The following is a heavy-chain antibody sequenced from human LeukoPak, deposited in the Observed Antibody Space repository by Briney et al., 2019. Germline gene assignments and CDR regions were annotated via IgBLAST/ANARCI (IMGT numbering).Heavy chain of an antibody. CDR3: ARGTRGYSYGYPVGAPRQTGFDY. D-gene: IGHD5-18*01. Sequence: SETLSLTCAVYGGSFSGYYLSWVRQPPGKGLEWIGEINHSGSTNYNPSLKSRFTISGDTSTNQFSLKLTSVTAADTAVYYCARGTRGYSYGYPVGAPRQTGFDYWGQGTLVTVSS. CDR1: GGSFSGYY. J-gene: IGHJ4*02. CDR2: INHSGST. V-gene: IGHV4-34*01.